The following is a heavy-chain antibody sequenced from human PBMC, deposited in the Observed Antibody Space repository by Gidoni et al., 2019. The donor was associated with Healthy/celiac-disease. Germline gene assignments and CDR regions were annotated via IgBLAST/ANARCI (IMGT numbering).Heavy chain of an antibody. CDR2: INHSGST. Sequence: QVQLQQWGAGLLKPSETLSLTCAVYGGSFSGYYWSWIRQPPGKGLEWIGEINHSGSTNYNPSLKSRVTISVDTSKNQFSLKLSSVTAADTAVYYCARGAVIAVAGTHDYWGQGTLVTVSS. J-gene: IGHJ4*02. CDR1: GGSFSGYY. V-gene: IGHV4-34*01. D-gene: IGHD6-19*01. CDR3: ARGAVIAVAGTHDY.